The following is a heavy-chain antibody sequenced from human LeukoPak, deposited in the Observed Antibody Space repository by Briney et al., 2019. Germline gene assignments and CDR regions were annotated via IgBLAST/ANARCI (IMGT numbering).Heavy chain of an antibody. V-gene: IGHV4-61*01. CDR1: GGPVSSGSYY. CDR3: ASGIAASYFDY. Sequence: SETLSLTCTVSGGPVSSGSYYWSWIRQPPGKGLEWIGYIYYSGSTNYNPSLKSRVTISVDTSKNQFSLKLSSVTAADTAVYYCASGIAASYFDYWGQGTLVTVSS. J-gene: IGHJ4*02. D-gene: IGHD6-13*01. CDR2: IYYSGST.